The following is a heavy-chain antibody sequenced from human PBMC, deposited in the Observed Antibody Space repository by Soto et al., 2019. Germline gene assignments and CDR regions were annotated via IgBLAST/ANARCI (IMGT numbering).Heavy chain of an antibody. J-gene: IGHJ4*02. CDR2: ISAYNGNT. CDR1: GYTFPIYG. V-gene: IGHV1-18*01. Sequence: QVQLVQSGAEVNKPGASGKVSCQSSGYTFPIYGISWVRQAPGHGLERMGWISAYNGNTNYAQKLQGRVTMTTDTSTSTAYMELRSRRSDDKAVYYGAIDFSLWSGYAPKGGWRGFDYWGQGTLVTVSS. CDR3: AIDFSLWSGYAPKGGWRGFDY. D-gene: IGHD3-3*01.